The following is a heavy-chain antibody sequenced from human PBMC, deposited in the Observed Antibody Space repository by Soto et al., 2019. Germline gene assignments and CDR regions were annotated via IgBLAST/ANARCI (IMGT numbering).Heavy chain of an antibody. D-gene: IGHD3-22*01. CDR3: ARGPSPSLNTMIVVVMRGKDV. CDR1: GFTFSSYS. J-gene: IGHJ6*02. Sequence: GGSLRLSCAASGFTFSSYSMNWVRQAPGKGLEWVSYISSSSSTIYYADSVKGRFTISRDNAKNSLYLHMNSLRAEDTAVYYCARGPSPSLNTMIVVVMRGKDVWGQGAAVTVSS. V-gene: IGHV3-48*01. CDR2: ISSSSSTI.